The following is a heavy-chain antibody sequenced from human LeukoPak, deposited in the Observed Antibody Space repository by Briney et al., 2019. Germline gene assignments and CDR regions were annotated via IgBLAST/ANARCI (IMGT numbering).Heavy chain of an antibody. D-gene: IGHD6-13*01. Sequence: SQTLSLTCAISGDSVSSNSATWNWVRQSPSRGLEWLGRTYYRSKWYNDYAVSVKSRITINPDTSKNHFSLQLNSVTPEDTAVYYCASGHSSSWSFDYWGQGTLVTVSS. CDR1: GDSVSSNSAT. CDR2: TYYRSKWYN. V-gene: IGHV6-1*01. J-gene: IGHJ4*02. CDR3: ASGHSSSWSFDY.